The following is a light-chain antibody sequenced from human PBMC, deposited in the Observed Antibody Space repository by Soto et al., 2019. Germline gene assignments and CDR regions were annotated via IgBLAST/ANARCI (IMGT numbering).Light chain of an antibody. J-gene: IGLJ2*01. CDR3: LTWDSSLSVAV. CDR1: SANIGNNY. CDR2: DND. Sequence: QSVLTQPPSVSAAPGQKVTISCSGSSANIGNNYVSWDHQVPGTAPKVVIYDNDQRPSGIPDRCSGSKSGTSATLGITGRQTGDDADYYCLTWDSSLSVAVFGGGTKLTVL. V-gene: IGLV1-51*01.